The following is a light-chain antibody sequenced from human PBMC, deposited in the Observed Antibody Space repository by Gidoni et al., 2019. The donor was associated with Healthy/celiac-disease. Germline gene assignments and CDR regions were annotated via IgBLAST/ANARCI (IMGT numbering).Light chain of an antibody. CDR3: QQYGSSLRGVT. J-gene: IGKJ1*01. V-gene: IGKV3-20*01. CDR2: GAS. CDR1: QSVSSSY. Sequence: IVLTQSPGTLSLSPGERATLSCRASQSVSSSYLAWYQQKPGQAPRLLIYGASSRATGIPDRFSGSGSGTDFTLTISRLEPEDFAVYYCQQYGSSLRGVTFGQGTKVEIK.